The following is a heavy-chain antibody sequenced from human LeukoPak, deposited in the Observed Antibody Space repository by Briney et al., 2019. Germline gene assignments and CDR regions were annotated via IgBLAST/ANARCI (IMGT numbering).Heavy chain of an antibody. CDR2: INHSGST. CDR3: ARGDYGDYYYYYMDV. J-gene: IGHJ6*03. V-gene: IGHV4-34*01. Sequence: PSETLSLTCAVYGGSFSGYYWSWIRQPPGKGLEWIGEINHSGSTNYNPSLKSRVTISVDTSKNQFSLKLSSVTAADTAVYYCARGDYGDYYYYYMDVWGKGTTVTVSS. D-gene: IGHD4-17*01. CDR1: GGSFSGYY.